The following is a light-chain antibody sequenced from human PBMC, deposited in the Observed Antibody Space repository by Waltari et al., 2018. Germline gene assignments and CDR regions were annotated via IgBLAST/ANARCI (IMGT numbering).Light chain of an antibody. CDR1: QSVRSY. CDR3: QQRSNWPLT. Sequence: EIVLTQSPATLSLCPGERATISCRASQSVRSYLAWFQQKRGQAPRLLIYDASNRATGIPARFSGSGSGTDFTLTISSLEPEDFAVYYCQQRSNWPLTFGGGTKVEIK. CDR2: DAS. V-gene: IGKV3-11*01. J-gene: IGKJ4*01.